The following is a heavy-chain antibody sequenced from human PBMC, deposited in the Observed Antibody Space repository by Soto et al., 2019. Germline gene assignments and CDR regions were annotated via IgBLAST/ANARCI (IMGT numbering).Heavy chain of an antibody. CDR3: AKDRTTVVTGKWFDP. CDR1: GFTFSSYA. D-gene: IGHD4-4*01. J-gene: IGHJ5*02. Sequence: GSLRLSCAASGFTFSSYAMSWVRQAPGRGLEWVSAINGGGTSTYYADSVKGRFTISRDNSKNTLDLQMNSLRVEDTAVYYCAKDRTTVVTGKWFDPWGQGTLVTVSS. CDR2: INGGGTST. V-gene: IGHV3-23*01.